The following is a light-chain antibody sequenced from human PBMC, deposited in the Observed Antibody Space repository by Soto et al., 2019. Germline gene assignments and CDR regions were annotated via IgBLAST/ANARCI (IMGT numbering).Light chain of an antibody. CDR1: SSDVGSYNL. CDR2: EGS. V-gene: IGLV2-23*01. Sequence: QSVLTQPASVSGSPGQSITISCTGTSSDVGSYNLVSWYQQHPGKAPKLMIYEGSKRPSGVSNRFSGSKSGNTASLTISGLQAEDEADYYCCSYAGSIPYVFGTGTQLTVL. J-gene: IGLJ1*01. CDR3: CSYAGSIPYV.